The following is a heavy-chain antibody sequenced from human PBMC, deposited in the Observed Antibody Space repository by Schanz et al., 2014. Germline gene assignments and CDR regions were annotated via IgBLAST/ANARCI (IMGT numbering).Heavy chain of an antibody. CDR2: ISGSGGST. V-gene: IGHV3-23*04. Sequence: EAHLVESGGGLVQPGGSLKLSCAASGLIFSNYVMSWVRQAPGKGLEWVSAISGSGGSTYYADSVKGRFTISRDNSKNSLYLEMNSLRVEDTAVYFCVSQTGSPNYWGQGTLVTVSS. CDR1: GLIFSNYV. J-gene: IGHJ4*02. CDR3: VSQTGSPNY. D-gene: IGHD6-13*01.